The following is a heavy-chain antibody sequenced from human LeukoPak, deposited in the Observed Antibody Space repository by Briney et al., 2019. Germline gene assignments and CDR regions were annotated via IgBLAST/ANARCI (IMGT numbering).Heavy chain of an antibody. CDR2: IYYTGRT. CDR3: ARLGNNWNLRFEY. V-gene: IGHV4-39*02. D-gene: IGHD1-1*01. J-gene: IGHJ4*02. CDR1: GGSIKDSNYY. Sequence: SETLSLTCTVSGGSIKDSNYYWAWFRQSPGKGLEWIGSIYYTGRTYSNPALRSRLTISVHTSMSLFSLTLTSVTASDTAVYYCARLGNNWNLRFEYWGQGALVTVSS.